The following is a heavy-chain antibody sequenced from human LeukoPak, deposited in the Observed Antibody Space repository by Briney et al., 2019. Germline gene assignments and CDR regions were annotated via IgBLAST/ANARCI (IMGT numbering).Heavy chain of an antibody. J-gene: IGHJ6*02. CDR1: GFTFSSYS. V-gene: IGHV3-21*01. CDR2: ISSSSSYI. Sequence: GGSLRLSCAASGFTFSSYSMNWVRQAPGKGLEWVSSISSSSSYIYYADSVKGRFTISRDNAKNSLYLQMNSLRAEDTAVYYCARDGLPYYYYYGMDVWGQGTTVTVSS. CDR3: ARDGLPYYYYYGMDV. D-gene: IGHD3-16*01.